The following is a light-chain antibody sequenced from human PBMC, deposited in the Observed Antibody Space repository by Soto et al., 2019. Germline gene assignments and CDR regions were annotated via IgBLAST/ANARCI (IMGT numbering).Light chain of an antibody. Sequence: DIKMTQSPSTLSASVGDRVTITCRASQSIGDVLAWYQQKPGKAPKLLIYRASYLETGVPSRFSGSGSGTEFTLTISSLQRDDLATYYCQHYYNYRTFGQGTKVEIK. CDR2: RAS. J-gene: IGKJ1*01. CDR3: QHYYNYRT. CDR1: QSIGDV. V-gene: IGKV1-5*03.